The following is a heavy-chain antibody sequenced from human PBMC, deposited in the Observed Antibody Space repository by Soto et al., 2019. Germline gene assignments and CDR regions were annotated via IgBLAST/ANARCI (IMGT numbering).Heavy chain of an antibody. CDR3: ARTSAAGKYYYGMDV. V-gene: IGHV5-51*01. CDR2: IYPGDSET. J-gene: IGHJ6*02. D-gene: IGHD6-13*01. Sequence: GECLKISCKGSGYSFSSYWIGWVRQMPGKGLEWMGIIYPGDSETRYSPSFQGQVTISADKSISTAYLQWSSLKASDTAMYYCARTSAAGKYYYGMDVWGQGTTVTVS. CDR1: GYSFSSYW.